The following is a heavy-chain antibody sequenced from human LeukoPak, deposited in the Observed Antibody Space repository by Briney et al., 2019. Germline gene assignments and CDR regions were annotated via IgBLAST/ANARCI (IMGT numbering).Heavy chain of an antibody. CDR1: GFIFTNYF. D-gene: IGHD6-19*01. V-gene: IGHV3-64D*06. CDR3: VKDSVTVAGTFDY. CDR2: ISSNGGST. Sequence: PGGSLRLSCAASGFIFTNYFMSWVRQAPGKGLEYVSAISSNGGSTYYADSVKGRFTISRDNSKNTLYLQMSSLRAEDTAVYYCVKDSVTVAGTFDYWGQGTLVTVSS. J-gene: IGHJ4*02.